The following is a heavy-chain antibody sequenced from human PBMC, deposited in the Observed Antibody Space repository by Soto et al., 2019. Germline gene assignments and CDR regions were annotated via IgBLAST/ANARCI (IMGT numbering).Heavy chain of an antibody. CDR1: GDTFTSYD. J-gene: IGHJ4*02. D-gene: IGHD2-2*01. CDR3: ARAVVPAANLCDY. V-gene: IGHV1-8*01. CDR2: MNPNSGNT. Sequence: VASVKVSCKASGDTFTSYDINWVRQATGQGLEWMGWMNPNSGNTGYAQKFQGRVTMTRNTSISTAYMELSSLRSEDTAVYYCARAVVPAANLCDYWGQGTLVTISS.